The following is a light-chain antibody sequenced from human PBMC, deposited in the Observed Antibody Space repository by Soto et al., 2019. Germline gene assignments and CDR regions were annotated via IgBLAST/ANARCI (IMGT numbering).Light chain of an antibody. CDR1: SGSIASNY. CDR2: EDN. V-gene: IGLV6-57*04. CDR3: QSSDSSNVV. J-gene: IGLJ3*02. Sequence: NFMLTQPHSVSESPGKTVTISCTRSSGSIASNYVQWHQQRPGSAPTTVISEDNQRPSGAPDRFSGSIDSSSNSASLTISALKTEDEADYYCQSSDSSNVVFGGGTKLTVL.